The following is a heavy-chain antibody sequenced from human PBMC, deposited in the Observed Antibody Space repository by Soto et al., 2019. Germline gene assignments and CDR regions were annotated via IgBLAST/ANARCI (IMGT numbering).Heavy chain of an antibody. Sequence: EVQLLESGRGVVQRGGVLRLACAASGFTLTSYAVSWVRQAPWKGLEWISTITGGSGSTYYADSVKGRFIISRDNTTHTTYLQLSSRRSADAAVYYWAYDFSPGYYAFDIWGQGTLVTVSS. V-gene: IGHV3-23*01. J-gene: IGHJ3*02. D-gene: IGHD3-22*01. CDR1: GFTLTSYA. CDR2: ITGGSGST. CDR3: AYDFSPGYYAFDI.